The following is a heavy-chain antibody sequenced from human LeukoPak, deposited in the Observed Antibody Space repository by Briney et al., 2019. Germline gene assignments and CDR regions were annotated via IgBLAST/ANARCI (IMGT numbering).Heavy chain of an antibody. J-gene: IGHJ6*02. CDR1: GGTFSSYA. D-gene: IGHD3-3*01. V-gene: IGHV1-69*13. CDR3: ARQGKYYDFWSGPHYYYYYGMDA. CDR2: IIPIFGTA. Sequence: SVKVSCKASGGTFSSYAISWVRQAPGQGLEWMGGIIPIFGTANYAQKFQGRVTITADESTSTAYMELSSLRSEDTAVYYCARQGKYYDFWSGPHYYYYYGMDAWGQGTTVIVSS.